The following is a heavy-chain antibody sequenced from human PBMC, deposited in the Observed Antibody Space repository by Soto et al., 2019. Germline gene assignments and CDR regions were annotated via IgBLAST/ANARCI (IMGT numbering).Heavy chain of an antibody. CDR1: EGTISSYA. D-gene: IGHD3-3*01. CDR2: IIPIFGTA. J-gene: IGHJ6*02. V-gene: IGHV1-69*06. Sequence: SVKVSCTASEGTISSYAISWVRQAPGQGLEWMGGIIPIFGTANYAQKFQGRVTITADKSTSTAYMELSSLRSEDTAVYYCARVRLRFLEGSAMDVWGQGTTVNVSS. CDR3: ARVRLRFLEGSAMDV.